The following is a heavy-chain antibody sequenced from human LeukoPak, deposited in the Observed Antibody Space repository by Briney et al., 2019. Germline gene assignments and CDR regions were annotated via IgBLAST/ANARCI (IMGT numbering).Heavy chain of an antibody. Sequence: SETLSLTCTVSGGSISNYYCSWIRQAPGKGLEWIGSRYYTGSASYSSSLRSRATISLGTSKSQFSLKLTSVTAADTAVYYCARGWEFYESNGYVFDLWGQGTMVTVSS. D-gene: IGHD3-22*01. CDR3: ARGWEFYESNGYVFDL. CDR1: GGSISNYY. V-gene: IGHV4-59*01. CDR2: RYYTGSA. J-gene: IGHJ3*01.